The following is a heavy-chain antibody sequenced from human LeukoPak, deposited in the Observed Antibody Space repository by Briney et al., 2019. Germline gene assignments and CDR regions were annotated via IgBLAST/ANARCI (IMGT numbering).Heavy chain of an antibody. CDR1: GGSFSGYC. D-gene: IGHD2-15*01. CDR3: ARVRGYCSGGSCYYGDSGMGYFDY. Sequence: SETLSLTCAVYGGSFSGYCWSWIRQPPGKGLEWIGEINHSGSTNYNPSLKSRVTISVDTSKNQFSLKLSSVTAADTAVYYCARVRGYCSGGSCYYGDSGMGYFDYWGQGTLVTVSS. CDR2: INHSGST. J-gene: IGHJ4*02. V-gene: IGHV4-34*01.